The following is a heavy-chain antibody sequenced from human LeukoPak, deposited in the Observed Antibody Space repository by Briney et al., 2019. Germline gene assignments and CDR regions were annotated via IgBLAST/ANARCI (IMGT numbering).Heavy chain of an antibody. CDR3: ALVRTTVTVK. D-gene: IGHD4-17*01. V-gene: IGHV2-5*02. J-gene: IGHJ4*02. CDR2: IYWDDDK. CDR1: GFSLSTSGVG. Sequence: SGPTLVKPTQTLTLTCTFSGFSLSTSGVGEAWIRQPPGKTLEWLALIYWDDDKRYSPSLKSRLTITKDTSKNQVALTMTNMDPVDTATYYCALVRTTVTVKWGQGTLVTVSS.